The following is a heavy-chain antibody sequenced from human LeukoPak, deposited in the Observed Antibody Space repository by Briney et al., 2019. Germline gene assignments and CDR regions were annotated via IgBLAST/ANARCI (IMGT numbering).Heavy chain of an antibody. V-gene: IGHV1-18*01. Sequence: ASVKVSCKASGYTFTIYGISWVRQAPGQGLEWMGWISAYNGNTNYAQKLQGRVTMTTDTSTSTAYMELRSLRSDDTAVYYCARESPIFGVVIPDYWGQGTLVTVSS. CDR1: GYTFTIYG. D-gene: IGHD3-3*02. CDR3: ARESPIFGVVIPDY. J-gene: IGHJ4*02. CDR2: ISAYNGNT.